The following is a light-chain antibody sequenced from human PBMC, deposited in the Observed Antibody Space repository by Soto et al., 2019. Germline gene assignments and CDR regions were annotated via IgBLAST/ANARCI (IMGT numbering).Light chain of an antibody. J-gene: IGKJ2*01. Sequence: EIVLTQSPATLSLSPGERATLSCRASQSVSSYLAWYQQKPGQAPRLLIYDASNRATGIPARFSGSGSGTDLTLTISSLEPEDFAVYYCQQRSNWPPTFGQGTKLAIK. CDR2: DAS. CDR3: QQRSNWPPT. CDR1: QSVSSY. V-gene: IGKV3-11*01.